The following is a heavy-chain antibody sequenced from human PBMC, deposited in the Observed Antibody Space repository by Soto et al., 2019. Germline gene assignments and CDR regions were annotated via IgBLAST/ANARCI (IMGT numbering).Heavy chain of an antibody. J-gene: IGHJ4*02. D-gene: IGHD3-22*01. CDR2: ISGGGGST. CDR1: GFTFSSYA. Sequence: SLRLSCAASGFTFSSYAMSWVRQAPGKGLEWVSAISGGGGSTYYADSVKGRFTISRDNSKNTLYLQMNSLRAEDTAVYYCAKAPYYDSSGYFVPIGSFDFDYWGKGTRVTVSS. CDR3: AKAPYYDSSGYFVPIGSFDFDY. V-gene: IGHV3-23*01.